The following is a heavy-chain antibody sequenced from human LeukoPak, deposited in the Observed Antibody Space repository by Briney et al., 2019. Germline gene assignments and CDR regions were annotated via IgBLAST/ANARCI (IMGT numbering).Heavy chain of an antibody. J-gene: IGHJ4*02. V-gene: IGHV1-2*02. CDR3: ARDEAAEGGVDY. D-gene: IGHD6-25*01. CDR2: INPSSGGT. Sequence: ASVKVSCKASGYTFTGYYMHWVRQAPGQGLEWMGWINPSSGGTNYAQKFQGRVTMTRDTSISTAYMELSRLRSDDTAVYYCARDEAAEGGVDYWGQGTLVTVSS. CDR1: GYTFTGYY.